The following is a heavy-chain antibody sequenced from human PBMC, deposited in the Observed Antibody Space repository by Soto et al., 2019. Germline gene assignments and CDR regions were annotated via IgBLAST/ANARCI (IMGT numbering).Heavy chain of an antibody. CDR3: SRGIKGGLDA. Sequence: QVQLAESGGGVAQPGRSLRLSCATSGFVSNDYDIHWVRQAPGKGLAWLASISYDGTKKYYAESVKGRFTISRDNSKNTLSLQLNSLGAEDTAVYYCSRGIKGGLDAWGPGTLVTVSS. J-gene: IGHJ5*02. V-gene: IGHV3-30*03. D-gene: IGHD2-21*01. CDR2: ISYDGTKK. CDR1: GFVSNDYD.